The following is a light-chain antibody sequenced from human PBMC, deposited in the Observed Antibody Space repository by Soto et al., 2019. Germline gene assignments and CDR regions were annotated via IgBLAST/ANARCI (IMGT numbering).Light chain of an antibody. V-gene: IGKV3-20*01. CDR3: QQYGSSPNT. J-gene: IGKJ2*01. CDR1: QSVSSSY. CDR2: GAS. Sequence: EIVLTQSPGTLSLSPGERATLSCRASQSVSSSYLAWYQQKPGQAPRLLIYGASSMATGIPDRFSGSGSGTDFTLTIRRLEPEDFEVYYCQQYGSSPNTFGQGTKLEIK.